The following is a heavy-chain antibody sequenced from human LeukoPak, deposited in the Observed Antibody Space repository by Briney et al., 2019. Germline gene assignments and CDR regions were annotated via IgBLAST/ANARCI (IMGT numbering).Heavy chain of an antibody. CDR2: ITSRSSTI. CDR3: ASSKPSFDH. V-gene: IGHV3-48*01. CDR1: GFTFSSYA. J-gene: IGHJ4*02. Sequence: GGSLRLSCTASGFTFSSYAMNWVRQAPGRGLEWLSYITSRSSTIYYAASVKGRFTISRDDAKNLLFLQMNSLRAEDTAVYYCASSKPSFDHWGQGTLVTVSS.